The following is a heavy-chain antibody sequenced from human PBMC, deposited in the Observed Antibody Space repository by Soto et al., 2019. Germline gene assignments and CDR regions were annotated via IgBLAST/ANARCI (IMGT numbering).Heavy chain of an antibody. V-gene: IGHV4-31*03. J-gene: IGHJ6*03. Sequence: QVQLQESGPGLVKPSQTLSLTCTVSGGSISGGPYCWTWIRQHPGSGREWIGYIYYTGSTYYNPSLKSRVIMSVDTSNNQLSLKLSSVTAADSAVYFCARVSGIVVVPTAKDPHYYYMDVWGKGTTVTVSS. CDR3: ARVSGIVVVPTAKDPHYYYMDV. CDR2: IYYTGST. CDR1: GGSISGGPYC. D-gene: IGHD2-2*01.